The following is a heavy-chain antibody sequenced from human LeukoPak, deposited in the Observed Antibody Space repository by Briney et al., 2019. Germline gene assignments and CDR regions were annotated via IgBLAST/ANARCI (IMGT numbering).Heavy chain of an antibody. CDR2: IYYSGST. CDR1: GGSISSYH. Sequence: SETLSLTCTVSGGSISSYHWSWIRQPPGKGLEWIGSIYYSGSTNYNPSLKSRVTIPVDTSKNQFSLKLSSVTAADTAVYYCARSVEDIVVVPANYYYYYYMDVWGKGTTVTVSS. D-gene: IGHD2-2*01. CDR3: ARSVEDIVVVPANYYYYYYMDV. V-gene: IGHV4-59*01. J-gene: IGHJ6*03.